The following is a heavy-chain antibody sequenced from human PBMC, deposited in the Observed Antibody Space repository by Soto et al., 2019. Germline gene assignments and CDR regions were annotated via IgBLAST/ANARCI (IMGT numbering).Heavy chain of an antibody. J-gene: IGHJ4*02. CDR2: INAGNGNT. CDR1: GYTFTSYA. CDR3: ARELGGWTDY. Sequence: QVQLVQSGAEVKKPGASVKVSCKASGYTFTSYAMHWVRQAPGQRLEWMGWINAGNGNTKYSQKFQGRVTITRDTSASTADMELSSLRSEDTTVYYCARELGGWTDYWGQGTLVTVSS. D-gene: IGHD6-19*01. V-gene: IGHV1-3*01.